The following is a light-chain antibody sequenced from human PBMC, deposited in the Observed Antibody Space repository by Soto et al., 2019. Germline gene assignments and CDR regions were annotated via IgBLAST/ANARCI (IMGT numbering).Light chain of an antibody. CDR1: QSVSSSY. CDR3: QQYGSSSLT. Sequence: EIVLTQSPGTLSLSPGERATLSCRARQSVSSSYLAWYQQKPGQAPRLLIYGASSRATGIPDRFSGSGSGTAFTLTISRLEPEDFAVYYCQQYGSSSLTFGGGTKVEIK. J-gene: IGKJ4*01. V-gene: IGKV3-20*01. CDR2: GAS.